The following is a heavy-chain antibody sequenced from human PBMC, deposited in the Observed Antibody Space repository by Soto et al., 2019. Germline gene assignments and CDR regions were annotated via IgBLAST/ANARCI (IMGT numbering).Heavy chain of an antibody. D-gene: IGHD3-22*01. CDR1: GFTFSSYA. V-gene: IGHV3-23*01. CDR2: ISGSGGST. J-gene: IGHJ4*02. CDR3: AKLKSYDSSGYYAINDY. Sequence: PGGSLRLSCAASGFTFSSYAMSWVRQAPGKGLEWVSAISGSGGSTYYADSVKGRFTISRDNSKNTLYLQMNSLRAEDTAVYYCAKLKSYDSSGYYAINDYWGQGTLVTVS.